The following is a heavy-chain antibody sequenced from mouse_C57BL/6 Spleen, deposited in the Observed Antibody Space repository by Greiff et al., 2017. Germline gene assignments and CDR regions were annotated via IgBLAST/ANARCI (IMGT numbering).Heavy chain of an antibody. CDR3: GRPRWDEDDDAMDY. Sequence: VQLKESGGGLVKPGGSLTLSCAASGFTFSDYGMHWVRQAPEKGLEWVAYISSGSSTIYYADTVKGRFTISRDNAKNTLFLHMTSLRSEDTAMYYCGRPRWDEDDDAMDYWGQGTSVTVSS. V-gene: IGHV5-17*01. J-gene: IGHJ4*01. CDR1: GFTFSDYG. CDR2: ISSGSSTI. D-gene: IGHD4-1*01.